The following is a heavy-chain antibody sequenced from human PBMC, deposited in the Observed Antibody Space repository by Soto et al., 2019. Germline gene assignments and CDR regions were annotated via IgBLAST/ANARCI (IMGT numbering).Heavy chain of an antibody. V-gene: IGHV2-5*02. Sequence: QITLKESGPTLLKPTQTLTLTCSFSGFSLSAAGVGVGWVRQPRGQALEFLALIYWDDDQKLRPSLRNRLTITKDTSKNEVVLTMTNMDSVDSGTYYCVHTPNYRLGGLHYWGRGTLVTVSS. CDR1: GFSLSAAGVG. J-gene: IGHJ4*02. CDR3: VHTPNYRLGGLHY. D-gene: IGHD1-7*01. CDR2: IYWDDDQ.